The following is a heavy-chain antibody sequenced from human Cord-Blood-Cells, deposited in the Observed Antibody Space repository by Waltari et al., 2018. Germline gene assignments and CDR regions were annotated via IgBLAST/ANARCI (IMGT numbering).Heavy chain of an antibody. Sequence: QLQLQESGPGLVKPSETLSLTCTVSGGSISSSSYYWGWIRQPPGKGLEWIGSIYYSGGTYHNPSLKSQVPISVDTSKNQFSLKLSSVTAADTAVYYCASGLGYCSSTSCYTGNWFDPWGQGTLVTVSS. D-gene: IGHD2-2*02. CDR2: IYYSGGT. CDR1: GGSISSSSYY. CDR3: ASGLGYCSSTSCYTGNWFDP. J-gene: IGHJ5*02. V-gene: IGHV4-39*01.